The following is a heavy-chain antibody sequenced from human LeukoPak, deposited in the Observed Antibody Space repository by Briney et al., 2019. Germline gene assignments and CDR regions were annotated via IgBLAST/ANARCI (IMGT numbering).Heavy chain of an antibody. Sequence: PGGSLRLSCTASGFMFRSYGMHWVRQAPGKGLEWVAVIWYDGSNKYYTDSVKGRFTISRDNSNNTLYLQMNSLRVEVTAVYYCARGHVRGYSYGFGYWGQGSLVTVSS. V-gene: IGHV3-33*08. D-gene: IGHD5-18*01. J-gene: IGHJ4*02. CDR1: GFMFRSYG. CDR2: IWYDGSNK. CDR3: ARGHVRGYSYGFGY.